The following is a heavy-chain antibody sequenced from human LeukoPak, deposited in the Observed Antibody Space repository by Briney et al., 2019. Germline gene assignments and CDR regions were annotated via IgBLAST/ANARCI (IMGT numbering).Heavy chain of an antibody. CDR1: GYIFTIYG. CDR3: AREDSSGWYYFDY. J-gene: IGHJ4*02. V-gene: IGHV1-18*04. Sequence: GASVKVSFKVSGYIFTIYGISWVRQAPGQGLGWMGWISGYKGNTNYAQKFQGRVTMTTETSTSTAYMELRSLRSDDTAVYFCAREDSSGWYYFDYWGQGTLVTVSS. CDR2: ISGYKGNT. D-gene: IGHD6-19*01.